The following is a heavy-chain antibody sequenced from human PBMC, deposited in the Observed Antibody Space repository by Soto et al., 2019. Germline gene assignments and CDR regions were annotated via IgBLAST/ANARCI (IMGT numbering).Heavy chain of an antibody. CDR1: EYTFTSST. V-gene: IGHV1-3*01. CDR3: ARELQGLYYFDY. Sequence: QVQVLQSGAEVKKPGASVKVSCKASEYTFTSSTMHWVRQAPGKRLEWMGWINGGNGNTKYSQKFQGRVTITRDTSASTAYMELSSLRSDDTAVYYCARELQGLYYFDYWGQGTLVTVSS. CDR2: INGGNGNT. J-gene: IGHJ4*02. D-gene: IGHD4-4*01.